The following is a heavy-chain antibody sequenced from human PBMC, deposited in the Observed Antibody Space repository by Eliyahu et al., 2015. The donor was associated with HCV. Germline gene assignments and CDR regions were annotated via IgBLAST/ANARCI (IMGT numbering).Heavy chain of an antibody. CDR3: ARAHLTHYYYYYGMDV. V-gene: IGHV1-8*01. CDR2: MNPNSGNT. CDR1: GYTFTSYD. J-gene: IGHJ6*02. Sequence: QVQLVQSGAEVKKPGASVKVSCKASGYTFTSYDINWVRQATGQGLEWIRWMNPNSGNTGYAQKFQGRVTMTRNTSISTAYMELSSLRSEDTAVYYCARAHLTHYYYYYGMDVWGQGTTVTVSS.